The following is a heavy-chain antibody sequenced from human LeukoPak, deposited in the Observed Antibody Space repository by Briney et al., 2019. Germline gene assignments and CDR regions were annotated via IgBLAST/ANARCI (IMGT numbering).Heavy chain of an antibody. D-gene: IGHD1-1*01. Sequence: PGGSLRLSCAASGFTFSSYGMHWVRQAPGKGLEWVAVISYDGSNEYYADSVKGRFTISRDNSKNTLYLQMNSLRAEDTAVYYCAKEPTTRYNWNDGYYFDYWGQGTLVTVSS. CDR1: GFTFSSYG. CDR3: AKEPTTRYNWNDGYYFDY. CDR2: ISYDGSNE. V-gene: IGHV3-30*18. J-gene: IGHJ4*02.